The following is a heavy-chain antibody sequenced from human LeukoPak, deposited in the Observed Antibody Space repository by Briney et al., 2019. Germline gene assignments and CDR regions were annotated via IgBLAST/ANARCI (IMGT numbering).Heavy chain of an antibody. J-gene: IGHJ4*01. CDR2: IRQDGSEK. D-gene: IGHD3-16*01. CDR3: VRCKDYAWGTWRHAEFDY. CDR1: GFSFSSYW. V-gene: IGHV3-7*01. Sequence: QTGGSLRLSCEASGFSFSSYWMTWVRQAPGKGLEWVANIRQDGSEKYYVDSLKGRFTISRDNAKNSLYLQMRGLRAEDTAVYHCVRCKDYAWGTWRHAEFDYWGQGTLVTVSS.